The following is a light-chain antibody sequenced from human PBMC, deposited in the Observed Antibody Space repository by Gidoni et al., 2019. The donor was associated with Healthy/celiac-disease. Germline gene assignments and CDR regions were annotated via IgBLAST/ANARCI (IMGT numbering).Light chain of an antibody. J-gene: IGKJ5*01. Sequence: EIVMTQSPATLSVSPGERATLSCRASQSVSRNLAWYQQKPGQAPRLLIYGASTRATGIPARFSGSGSGTEFTLTISSLQSEDFAVYYCQQYNNWPPPITFXQXTRLEIK. CDR3: QQYNNWPPPIT. CDR2: GAS. CDR1: QSVSRN. V-gene: IGKV3D-15*01.